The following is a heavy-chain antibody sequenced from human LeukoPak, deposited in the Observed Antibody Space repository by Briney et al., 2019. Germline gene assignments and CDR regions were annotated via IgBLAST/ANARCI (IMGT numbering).Heavy chain of an antibody. CDR3: AKESGYYHY. CDR1: GFSVNNNY. J-gene: IGHJ4*02. D-gene: IGHD3-3*01. V-gene: IGHV3-53*01. CDR2: IYGGGDT. Sequence: GGSLRLSCAASGFSVNNNYVNWVRQAPGKGLEWVSIIYGGGDTSYADSVKGRFTISRDNSKNTVYLQMNSLRAEDTAVYYCAKESGYYHYWGQGTQVTVPS.